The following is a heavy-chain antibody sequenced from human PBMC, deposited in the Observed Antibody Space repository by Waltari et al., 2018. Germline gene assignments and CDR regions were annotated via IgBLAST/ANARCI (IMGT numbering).Heavy chain of an antibody. CDR3: ARVRQPDLFDY. CDR2: IYYSGST. Sequence: QVQLQESGPGLVKPSETLSLTCTVSGGSISSYYWSWIRQPPGKGLEWIGYIYYSGSTNYNPSLKSRVTISVDTSKNQFSLKLSSVTAADTAVYYCARVRQPDLFDYWGQGTLVTVSS. D-gene: IGHD5-18*01. CDR1: GGSISSYY. J-gene: IGHJ4*02. V-gene: IGHV4-59*01.